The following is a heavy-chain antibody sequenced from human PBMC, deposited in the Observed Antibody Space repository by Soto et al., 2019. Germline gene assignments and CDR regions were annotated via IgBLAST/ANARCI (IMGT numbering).Heavy chain of an antibody. Sequence: GGSLRLSCASSGFTFSDYYMSWVRQAPGRGLEWISYSSNSGTFARYATSVKGRFSISRDNANNSLYLEMNSLRVEDTAVYYCARSGDNFNVLDYWGQGTPVTVSS. CDR1: GFTFSDYY. V-gene: IGHV3-11*06. CDR3: ARSGDNFNVLDY. D-gene: IGHD1-1*01. CDR2: SSNSGTFA. J-gene: IGHJ4*02.